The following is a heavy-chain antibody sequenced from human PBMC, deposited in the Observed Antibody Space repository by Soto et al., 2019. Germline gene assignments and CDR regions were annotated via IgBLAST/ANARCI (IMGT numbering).Heavy chain of an antibody. Sequence: GESLKISCKGSGYSFTSYWISWVRQMPGKGLEWIGIIYPGDSDTRYSPSFQGQVTISADQSIYTAYLQWSSLKASDTAMYYCSRPQRTDAFDPFAIWGQGTMVTVSS. CDR1: GYSFTSYW. V-gene: IGHV5-51*01. CDR2: IYPGDSDT. D-gene: IGHD2-2*01. J-gene: IGHJ3*02. CDR3: SRPQRTDAFDPFAI.